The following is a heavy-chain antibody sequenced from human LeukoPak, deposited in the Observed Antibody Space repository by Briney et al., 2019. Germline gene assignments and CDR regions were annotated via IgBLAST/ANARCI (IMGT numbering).Heavy chain of an antibody. CDR1: GGSFSGYY. CDR2: IYYSGST. Sequence: SETLSLTCAVYGGSFSGYYWSWIRQPPGKGLEWIGSIYYSGSTYYNPSLKSRVTISVDTSKNQFSLKLSSVTAADTAVYYCARGLFRSDYFDYWGQGTLVTVSS. D-gene: IGHD2-15*01. V-gene: IGHV4-34*01. J-gene: IGHJ4*02. CDR3: ARGLFRSDYFDY.